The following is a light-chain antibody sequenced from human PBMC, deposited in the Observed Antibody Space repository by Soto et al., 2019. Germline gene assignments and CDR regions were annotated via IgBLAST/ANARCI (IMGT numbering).Light chain of an antibody. Sequence: DLQMTQSPSSVSASVGDRVTITCRASQDIRSWLAWYQQKPGKGPKLLIYGASSLQSGVPSRFSGSVSGTDFILLISSLQHEDFATYYCQQANSFPLTCGGGTKVEIK. CDR1: QDIRSW. CDR3: QQANSFPLT. J-gene: IGKJ4*01. CDR2: GAS. V-gene: IGKV1D-12*01.